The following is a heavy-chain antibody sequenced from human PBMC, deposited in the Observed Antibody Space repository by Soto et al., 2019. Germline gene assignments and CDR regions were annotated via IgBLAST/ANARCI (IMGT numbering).Heavy chain of an antibody. Sequence: SETLSLTCTVSGGSISSYYWSWIRQPPGKGLEWIGYIYYSGSTNYNPSLKSRVTISVDTSKNQFSLKLSSVTAADTAVYYCGSAYGDYSPHPFDYWGQGTLVTVSS. V-gene: IGHV4-59*01. D-gene: IGHD4-17*01. CDR2: IYYSGST. J-gene: IGHJ4*02. CDR1: GGSISSYY. CDR3: GSAYGDYSPHPFDY.